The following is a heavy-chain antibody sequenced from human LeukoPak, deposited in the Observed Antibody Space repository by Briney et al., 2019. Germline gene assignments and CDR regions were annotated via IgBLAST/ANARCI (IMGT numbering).Heavy chain of an antibody. Sequence: SGTLSLTCTVSGGSISSSDYYWGWIRQPPGKGLEWIGSIYFRGSTYYNPSLKSRVTISVDTSKNQCSLKLSSVTAADTALYYCARQSPGGYSALRPFDIWGQGTMVTVSS. D-gene: IGHD5-18*01. V-gene: IGHV4-39*01. CDR1: GGSISSSDYY. CDR3: ARQSPGGYSALRPFDI. J-gene: IGHJ3*02. CDR2: IYFRGST.